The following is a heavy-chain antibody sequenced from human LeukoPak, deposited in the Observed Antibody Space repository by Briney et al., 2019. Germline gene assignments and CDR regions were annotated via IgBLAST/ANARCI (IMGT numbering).Heavy chain of an antibody. CDR3: ARDVRGYCSGGSCYHYYYYYMDV. J-gene: IGHJ6*03. CDR2: IYYSGNT. Sequence: SQTLSLTCTVSGASISSGDYYWSWIRQPPGKGLEWIGCIYYSGNTYYNPSLKSRVTVSVDTSKNQFSLKLSSVTAADTAVYYCARDVRGYCSGGSCYHYYYYYMDVWGKGTTVTVSS. D-gene: IGHD2-15*01. CDR1: GASISSGDYY. V-gene: IGHV4-30-4*08.